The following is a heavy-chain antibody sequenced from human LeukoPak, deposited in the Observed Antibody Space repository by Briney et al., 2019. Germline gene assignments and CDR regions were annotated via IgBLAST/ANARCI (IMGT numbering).Heavy chain of an antibody. J-gene: IGHJ4*02. CDR1: GDSFSTYY. CDR3: ARQLYGSDY. CDR2: VNHSGYT. V-gene: IGHV4-34*01. Sequence: PSETLSLTCDVSGDSFSTYYWSWIRQSPQKGLEWIGEVNHSGYTNLNPSLKSRVTISLDKSKNQFSLKLSSVTAADTAVYYCARQLYGSDYWGQGTLVT. D-gene: IGHD4-17*01.